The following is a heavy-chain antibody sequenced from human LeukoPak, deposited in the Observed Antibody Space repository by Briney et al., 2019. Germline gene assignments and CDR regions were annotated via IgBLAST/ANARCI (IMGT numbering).Heavy chain of an antibody. CDR3: ARARLSMRNAFDL. D-gene: IGHD2/OR15-2a*01. CDR2: IKQDGSEK. Sequence: GGSLRLSCAASGFTFSSNWMNWVRQAPGKGLEWVANIKQDGSEKNYVDSVKGRFTISRDNAKKSLYLRMNSLRADDTAVYYCARARLSMRNAFDLWGQGTTVTVSS. V-gene: IGHV3-7*01. J-gene: IGHJ3*01. CDR1: GFTFSSNW.